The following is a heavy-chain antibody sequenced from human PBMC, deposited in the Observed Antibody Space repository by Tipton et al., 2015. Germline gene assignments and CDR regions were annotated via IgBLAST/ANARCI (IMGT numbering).Heavy chain of an antibody. CDR3: VKDRGAIFGDV. V-gene: IGHV3-23*01. Sequence: SLRLSCAASGFTFSSYAMSWVRQAPGKGLEWVSSISGSGYNTYYADSVKGRFTISRDNFKNTVSLQMNSLRGEDTAGYYCVKDRGAIFGDVWGQGTTVTVSS. CDR2: ISGSGYNT. D-gene: IGHD3-3*01. J-gene: IGHJ6*02. CDR1: GFTFSSYA.